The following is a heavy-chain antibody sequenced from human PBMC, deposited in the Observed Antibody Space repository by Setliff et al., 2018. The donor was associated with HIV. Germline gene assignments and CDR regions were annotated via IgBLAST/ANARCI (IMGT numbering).Heavy chain of an antibody. CDR1: GGSISSYY. CDR3: ARGIPQREYSTSSRHVDY. Sequence: SETLSLTCTVSGGSISSYYWSWIRQPPGKGLEWIGYIYYSGSTNYNPSLKSRVTISVDTSKIHFSLTLSSLTAADTAVYYCARGIPQREYSTSSRHVDYWGQGTLVTVSS. V-gene: IGHV4-59*12. J-gene: IGHJ4*02. CDR2: IYYSGST. D-gene: IGHD6-6*01.